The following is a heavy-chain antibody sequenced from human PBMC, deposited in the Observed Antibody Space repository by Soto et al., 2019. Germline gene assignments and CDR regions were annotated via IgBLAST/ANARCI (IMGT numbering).Heavy chain of an antibody. Sequence: SETLSLTCAVYGGSCSGYYWTWIRQPPGTGLEWIGEINHSGSTNYNPSLKSRVTISVDTSKNQFSLKLSSVTAADTAAYYCARRYGASFDYWGQGTQVTVSS. D-gene: IGHD4-17*01. V-gene: IGHV4-34*01. J-gene: IGHJ4*02. CDR2: INHSGST. CDR1: GGSCSGYY. CDR3: ARRYGASFDY.